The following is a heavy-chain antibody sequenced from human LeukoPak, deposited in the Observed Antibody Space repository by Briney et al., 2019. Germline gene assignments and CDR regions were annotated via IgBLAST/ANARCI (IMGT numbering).Heavy chain of an antibody. J-gene: IGHJ4*02. CDR1: GVTLSSYA. D-gene: IGHD4-17*01. Sequence: GGSLRLSCAASGVTLSSYAMSWARQAPGKGLEWVSGISSSGSGGNTYYADSVKGRFTISRDNSKNTLYLQLNSLRAEDTAVYYCAKDLYGDYDFDCWGQGTLVTVSS. CDR2: ISSSGSGGNT. CDR3: AKDLYGDYDFDC. V-gene: IGHV3-23*01.